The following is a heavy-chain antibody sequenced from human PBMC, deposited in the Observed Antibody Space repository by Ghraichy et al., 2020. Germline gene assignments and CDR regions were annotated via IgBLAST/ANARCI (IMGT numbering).Heavy chain of an antibody. CDR1: GYTFTSYD. D-gene: IGHD3-3*01. V-gene: IGHV1-8*01. CDR3: ARGLRFSKRGGRGYYIDY. CDR2: MNPNSGNT. J-gene: IGHJ4*02. Sequence: ASVKVSCKASGYTFTSYDINWVRQVTGQGLEWMGWMNPNSGNTGYAQKFQGRVTMTRNTSISTAYMELSSLRSEDTAVYYCARGLRFSKRGGRGYYIDYWGQGTLVTVSS.